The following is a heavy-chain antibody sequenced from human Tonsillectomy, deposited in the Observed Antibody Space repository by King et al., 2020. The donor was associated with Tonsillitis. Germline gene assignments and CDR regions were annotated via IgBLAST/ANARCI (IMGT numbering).Heavy chain of an antibody. Sequence: VQLVESGGGVVQPGRSLRLSCAASGFTFRSYGMHWVRQAPGKGLEWVAVISYDGSVKDYPDSVKGRFTISRDNSKNTLYLQMNSLRIEDTAVYYCANDREATQDWGQGTLVTVSS. CDR1: GFTFRSYG. J-gene: IGHJ4*02. CDR2: ISYDGSVK. V-gene: IGHV3-30*18. CDR3: ANDREATQD.